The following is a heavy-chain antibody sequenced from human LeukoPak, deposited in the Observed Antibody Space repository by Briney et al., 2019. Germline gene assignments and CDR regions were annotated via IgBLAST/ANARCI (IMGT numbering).Heavy chain of an antibody. CDR1: GGSFGNYY. D-gene: IGHD2/OR15-2a*01. CDR2: IYDSGTT. J-gene: IGHJ3*02. Sequence: KSSGTLSLTCTVSGGSFGNYYWSWIRQPPGKGLEWIGYIYDSGTTNYNPSLKSRVTISVDTSKNQFSLTLNSVTAADTAVYYCARDFSAAFDIWGQGTMVTVSS. CDR3: ARDFSAAFDI. V-gene: IGHV4-59*01.